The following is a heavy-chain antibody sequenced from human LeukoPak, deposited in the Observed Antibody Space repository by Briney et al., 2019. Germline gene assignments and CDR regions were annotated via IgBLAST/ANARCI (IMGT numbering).Heavy chain of an antibody. CDR2: IIPIFGTA. J-gene: IGHJ4*02. Sequence: SVKVSCKASGGTFSSYAISWVRQAPGQGLEWMGGIIPIFGTANYAQKFQGRVTINTDESTSTAYMELSSLRSEDTAVYYCARVEYGSGTQRWYFDYWGQGTLVTVSS. D-gene: IGHD3-10*01. V-gene: IGHV1-69*05. CDR3: ARVEYGSGTQRWYFDY. CDR1: GGTFSSYA.